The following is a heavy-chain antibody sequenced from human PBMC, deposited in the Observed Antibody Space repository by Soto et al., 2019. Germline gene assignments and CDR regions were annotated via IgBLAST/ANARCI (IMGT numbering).Heavy chain of an antibody. J-gene: IGHJ5*02. D-gene: IGHD3-9*01. CDR1: GFSLTARGVG. V-gene: IGHV2-5*02. CDR2: IYWDDDE. CDR3: EHRGWFDQGHPSWFDP. Sequence: QITLKESGPTLVKPTQTLTLTCTFSGFSLTARGVGVGWFRQPPGEALDVLAIIYWDDDERYSPSLKSRATITKDTSRNQVVLTMDTMDHVATATYYCEHRGWFDQGHPSWFDPWGQGALVTVSS.